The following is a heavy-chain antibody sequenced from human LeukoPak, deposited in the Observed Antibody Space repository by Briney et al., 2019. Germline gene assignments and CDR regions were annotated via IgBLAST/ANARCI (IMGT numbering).Heavy chain of an antibody. Sequence: GGSLRLSCAASGFTFSTFAMSWVRQPPGKGLEWVSSIFPSGGEIHYADSVRGRFTISTDNSKSTLSLQMNSLRAEDTAIYYCATYRQVLLPFESWGQGTLVTVSS. CDR3: ATYRQVLLPFES. D-gene: IGHD2-8*02. V-gene: IGHV3-23*01. J-gene: IGHJ4*02. CDR1: GFTFSTFA. CDR2: IFPSGGEI.